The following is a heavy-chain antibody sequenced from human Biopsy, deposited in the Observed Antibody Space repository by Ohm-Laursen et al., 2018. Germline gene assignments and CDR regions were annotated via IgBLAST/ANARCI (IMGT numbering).Heavy chain of an antibody. D-gene: IGHD1-26*01. V-gene: IGHV4-61*01. CDR2: IYSGGNT. CDR3: ARVGAGAPSIDYFDY. Sequence: SETLSLTCTVSGDSLTSGPENWSWIRQSPGQGLEYIGFIYSGGNTNYSPSLRSRVTISVDRSKNQFSLELGSVTAADTAVYYCARVGAGAPSIDYFDYWGQGALVTVSS. CDR1: GDSLTSGPEN. J-gene: IGHJ4*02.